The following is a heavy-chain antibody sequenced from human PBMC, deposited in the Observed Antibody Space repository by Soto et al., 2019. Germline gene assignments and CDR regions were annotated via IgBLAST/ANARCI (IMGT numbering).Heavy chain of an antibody. CDR3: ARYDFGTFDY. Sequence: PSETLSLTGAVSGDSISSSFWWSWVRQPPGKGLEWIGEIYHTESTVYNPSLKSRVTISVDKSKNQFSLNLDSVTAADTAVYYCARYDFGTFDYWGRGILVTVSS. D-gene: IGHD4-17*01. J-gene: IGHJ4*02. CDR2: IYHTEST. V-gene: IGHV4-4*02. CDR1: GDSISSSFW.